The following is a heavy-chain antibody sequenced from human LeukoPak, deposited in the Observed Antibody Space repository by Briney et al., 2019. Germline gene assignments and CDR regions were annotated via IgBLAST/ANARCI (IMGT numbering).Heavy chain of an antibody. CDR1: GFTFSSYG. CDR2: ISYDGSNK. D-gene: IGHD3-22*01. Sequence: SGGSLRLSCAASGFTFSSYGMHWVRQAPGKGLEWVAVISYDGSNKYYADSVKGRFTISRDNSKNTLYLQMNSLRAEDTAVYYCARGDSTMIVVAHFDYWGQGTLVTVSS. V-gene: IGHV3-30*03. J-gene: IGHJ4*02. CDR3: ARGDSTMIVVAHFDY.